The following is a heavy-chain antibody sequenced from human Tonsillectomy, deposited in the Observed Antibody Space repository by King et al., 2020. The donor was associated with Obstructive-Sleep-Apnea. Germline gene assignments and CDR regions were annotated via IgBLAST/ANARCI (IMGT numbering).Heavy chain of an antibody. CDR2: IVLGSGNT. CDR3: AADLYILTHLGPCDP. Sequence: QLVQSGPEVKKPGTSVKVSCKASGFTFPSSGMHWVRQARGQRLEWIGWIVLGSGNTNYAQQFHERVTFTRDMSTRTGYMELSSLRSEDTAVYYCAADLYILTHLGPCDPWGQGTLVTVSS. V-gene: IGHV1-58*02. CDR1: GFTFPSSG. D-gene: IGHD3-9*01. J-gene: IGHJ5*02.